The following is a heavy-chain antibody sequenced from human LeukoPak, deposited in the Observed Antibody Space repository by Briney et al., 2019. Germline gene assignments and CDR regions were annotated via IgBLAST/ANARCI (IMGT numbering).Heavy chain of an antibody. CDR3: ANYYYYMDV. CDR2: IYYSGST. J-gene: IGHJ6*03. Sequence: SETLSLTCTVSGGSISTYYWSWIRQPPGKGLEWIGSIYYSGSTYYNPSLKSRVTISVDTSKNQFSLKLSSVTAADTAVYYCANYYYYMDVWGKGTTVTVSS. CDR1: GGSISTYY. V-gene: IGHV4-39*07.